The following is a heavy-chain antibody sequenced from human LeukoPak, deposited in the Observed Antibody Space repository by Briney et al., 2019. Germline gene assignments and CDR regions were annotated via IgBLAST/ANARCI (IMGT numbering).Heavy chain of an antibody. D-gene: IGHD4-17*01. CDR3: AKDATEYGDSHFDC. Sequence: GRSLRLSCAASLFTLSSFGMHWVRQAPGKGLEWGAVIWNEGSHEYYADSEKGRFTISRDNSRNTVYLQMNSLRAEDTAVYYCAKDATEYGDSHFDCWGQGSLVNVSS. CDR2: IWNEGSHE. J-gene: IGHJ4*02. CDR1: LFTLSSFG. V-gene: IGHV3-33*04.